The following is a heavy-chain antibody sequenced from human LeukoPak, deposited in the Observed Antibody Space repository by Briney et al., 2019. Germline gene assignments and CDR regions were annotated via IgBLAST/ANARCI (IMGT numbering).Heavy chain of an antibody. CDR2: ISGSGAST. V-gene: IGHV3-23*01. J-gene: IGHJ4*02. CDR3: VKYYDSSGSYYFDY. D-gene: IGHD3-22*01. CDR1: GFTFSSYA. Sequence: GGSLRLSCAASGFTFSSYAMSWVRQAPGKGLEWVSTISGSGASTYYADSVKGRFTISRDNSKNTLYLQMNSLGAEDTAVYYCVKYYDSSGSYYFDYWGQGTLVAVSS.